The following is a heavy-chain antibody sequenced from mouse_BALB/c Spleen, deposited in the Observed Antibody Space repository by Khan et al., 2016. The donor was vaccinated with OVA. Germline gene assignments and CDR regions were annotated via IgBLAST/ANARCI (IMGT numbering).Heavy chain of an antibody. J-gene: IGHJ4*01. CDR3: ARDGNYMDY. CDR2: IYCSGSI. D-gene: IGHD2-1*01. Sequence: VQLKESGPDLVKPSQSLSLTCTVTGYSITSGYSWHWIRQFPGNKLEWMGYIYCSGSINYNSALKSRISITRDTSKNQFFLQLKSVTTEDTATYYCARDGNYMDYWGQGTSVTVSS. V-gene: IGHV3-1*02. CDR1: GYSITSGYS.